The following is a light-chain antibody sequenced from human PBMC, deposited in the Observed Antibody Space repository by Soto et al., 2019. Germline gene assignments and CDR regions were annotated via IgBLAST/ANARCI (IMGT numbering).Light chain of an antibody. CDR3: PQYGGTATWA. V-gene: IGKV3D-15*01. J-gene: IGKJ1*01. CDR2: GAS. CDR1: QSISGN. Sequence: ETVMTQSPATLSVSPGERATLSCRASQSISGNLAWFQQKPGQAPRLLIYGASTRAAGIPDRFSGSGSGTDFTLTITRLEPEDFAVYYSPQYGGTATWAFGQGTMV.